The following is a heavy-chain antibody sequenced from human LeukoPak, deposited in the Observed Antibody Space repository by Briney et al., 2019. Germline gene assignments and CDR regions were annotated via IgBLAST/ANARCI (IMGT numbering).Heavy chain of an antibody. V-gene: IGHV1-2*02. CDR2: INPNSGNI. D-gene: IGHD6-13*01. CDR3: ARIAAALNWFDP. J-gene: IGHJ5*02. Sequence: ASVKVSCKASGGTFSSYAISWVRQAPGQGLEWMGWINPNSGNINYAKKFEGRVTMTRDPSISTAYMELSRLRFDDTAVYYCARIAAALNWFDPWGQGTLVTVSS. CDR1: GGTFSSYA.